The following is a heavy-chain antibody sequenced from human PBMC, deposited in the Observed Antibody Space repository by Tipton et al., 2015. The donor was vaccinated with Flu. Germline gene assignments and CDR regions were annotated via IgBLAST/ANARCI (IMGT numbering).Heavy chain of an antibody. V-gene: IGHV4-4*07. CDR2: IYTSGST. CDR3: ARERVHEARDGYTYPYGMDV. D-gene: IGHD5-24*01. Sequence: TLSLTCTVSGDSMSSYYWSWIRQPAGKGLEWIGRIYTSGSTNYNPSLKSRVSVSVDTSKNQFSLHLSPVSAADTGVYYCARERVHEARDGYTYPYGMDVWGQGTTVTVSS. J-gene: IGHJ6*02. CDR1: GDSMSSYY.